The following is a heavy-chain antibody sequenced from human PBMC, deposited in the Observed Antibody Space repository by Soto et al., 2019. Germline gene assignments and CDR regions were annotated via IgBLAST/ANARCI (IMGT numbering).Heavy chain of an antibody. CDR2: IYYSGST. D-gene: IGHD3-3*01. J-gene: IGHJ4*02. Sequence: QLQLQESGPGLVKPSETLSLTCTVSGGSISSSSYYWGWIRHPPGKGLEWIGSIYYSGSTYYNPSLKSRVTISVDTSKTQFSRKMSSVTAADTAVYYCASQGSITYFDYWGQGTLVTVSS. V-gene: IGHV4-39*01. CDR3: ASQGSITYFDY. CDR1: GGSISSSSYY.